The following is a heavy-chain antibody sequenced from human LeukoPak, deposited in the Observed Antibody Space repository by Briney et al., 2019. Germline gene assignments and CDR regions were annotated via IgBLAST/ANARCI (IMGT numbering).Heavy chain of an antibody. J-gene: IGHJ3*02. V-gene: IGHV1-69*05. CDR3: ARGVRTSSWYHFDAFDI. CDR1: GGTFSSYA. CDR2: IIPILGTA. D-gene: IGHD6-13*01. Sequence: SVKVSCKASGGTFSSYAISWVRQAPGQGLEWMGGIIPILGTANYAQKFQGRVTITTDESTSTAYMELSSLRSEDTAVYYCARGVRTSSWYHFDAFDIWGQGTMVTVSS.